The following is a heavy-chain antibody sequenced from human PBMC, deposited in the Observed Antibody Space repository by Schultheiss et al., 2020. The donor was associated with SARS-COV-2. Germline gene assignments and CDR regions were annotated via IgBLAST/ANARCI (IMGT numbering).Heavy chain of an antibody. V-gene: IGHV2-5*02. J-gene: IGHJ4*02. CDR3: ARAIYSGYDSDFDY. Sequence: SGPTLVKPTQTLTLTCTFSGFSLSTSGVGVGWIRQPPGKALEWLALIYWDDDKRYSPSLKSRLTISKDTSKNQVVLTMTNMDPVDTATYYCARAIYSGYDSDFDYWGQGTLVTVSS. CDR1: GFSLSTSGVG. D-gene: IGHD5-12*01. CDR2: IYWDDDK.